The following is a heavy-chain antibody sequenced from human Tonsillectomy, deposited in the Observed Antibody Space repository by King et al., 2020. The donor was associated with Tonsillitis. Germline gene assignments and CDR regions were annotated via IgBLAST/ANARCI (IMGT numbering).Heavy chain of an antibody. CDR1: GGTFSSYT. Sequence: QLQLVQSGAEVKKPGSSVKVSCKASGGTFSSYTINWVRQAPGQGLEWMGGIIPVFDTAHYDLKFQGRVIITADESTSTAYMELSSLRSDDTAMYYCARGAAAPGSWFDPWGQGTPVIVSS. J-gene: IGHJ5*02. CDR3: ARGAAAPGSWFDP. CDR2: IIPVFDTA. D-gene: IGHD6-13*01. V-gene: IGHV1-69*01.